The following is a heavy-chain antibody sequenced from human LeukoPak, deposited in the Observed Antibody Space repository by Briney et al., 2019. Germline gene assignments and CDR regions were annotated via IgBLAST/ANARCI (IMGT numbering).Heavy chain of an antibody. Sequence: ASVKVSCKASGYTFTGYYMHWVRQAPGQGLEWMGWINPNSGGTNYAQKFQGRVTMTRDTSISTAYMELSRLRSDDTAVHYCARDASCSGYDYYFDYWGQGTLVTVSS. CDR3: ARDASCSGYDYYFDY. CDR2: INPNSGGT. D-gene: IGHD5-12*01. CDR1: GYTFTGYY. V-gene: IGHV1-2*02. J-gene: IGHJ4*02.